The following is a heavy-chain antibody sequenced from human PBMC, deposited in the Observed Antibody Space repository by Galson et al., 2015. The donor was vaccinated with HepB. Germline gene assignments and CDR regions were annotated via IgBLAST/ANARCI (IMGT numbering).Heavy chain of an antibody. Sequence: QVQLQESGPGLVKPSETLSLTCTVSGGSISSYYWSWIRQPPGKGLEWIGYIYYSGGTNYNPSLKSRVTISVDTSKNQFSLKLSSVTAADTAVYYCARGPNYGSGSYNWFDPWGQGTLVTVSS. D-gene: IGHD3-10*01. V-gene: IGHV4-59*01. CDR1: GGSISSYY. CDR3: ARGPNYGSGSYNWFDP. CDR2: IYYSGGT. J-gene: IGHJ5*02.